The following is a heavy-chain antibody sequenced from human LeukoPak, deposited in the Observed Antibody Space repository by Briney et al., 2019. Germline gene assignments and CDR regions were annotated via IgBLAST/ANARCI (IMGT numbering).Heavy chain of an antibody. Sequence: GGSLRLSCAASGFTFSNHGMNWVRQAPGKGLEWLSGVSPPGGGTYYADSVKGRFTISRDDSKNTLSLQMNSLRVEDTAVYYCAIDPRDGYDSWGQGTLVTVSS. CDR3: AIDPRDGYDS. V-gene: IGHV3-23*01. J-gene: IGHJ4*02. CDR1: GFTFSNHG. CDR2: VSPPGGGT. D-gene: IGHD5-24*01.